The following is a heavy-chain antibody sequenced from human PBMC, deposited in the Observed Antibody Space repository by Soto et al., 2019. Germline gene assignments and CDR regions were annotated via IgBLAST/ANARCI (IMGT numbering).Heavy chain of an antibody. CDR3: ARVEQKTNSGPGSFSYFAY. V-gene: IGHV4-59*08. D-gene: IGHD3-10*01. Sequence: PSETLSLTCTVSGGSINSYSWSWIRQSPGKGLEWIGQMYYFYSGTATYNPSLAGRVSISVDTSKNQFSLEVDSVTAADTAVYYCARVEQKTNSGPGSFSYFAYWGQGAPVTVSS. CDR1: GGSINSYS. J-gene: IGHJ4*02. CDR2: MYYFYSGTA.